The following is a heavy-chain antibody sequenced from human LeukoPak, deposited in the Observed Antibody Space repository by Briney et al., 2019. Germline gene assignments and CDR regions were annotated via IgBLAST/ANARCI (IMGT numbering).Heavy chain of an antibody. Sequence: SETLSLTCAVSGGSISSGGYSWSWIRQPPGKGLEWIGYIYYSGSTNYNPSLKSRVTISVDTSKNQFSLKLSSVTAADTAVYYCAGWGDYGDHVGRIDYWGQGTLVTVSS. V-gene: IGHV4-61*08. J-gene: IGHJ4*02. CDR3: AGWGDYGDHVGRIDY. CDR1: GGSISSGGYS. CDR2: IYYSGST. D-gene: IGHD4-17*01.